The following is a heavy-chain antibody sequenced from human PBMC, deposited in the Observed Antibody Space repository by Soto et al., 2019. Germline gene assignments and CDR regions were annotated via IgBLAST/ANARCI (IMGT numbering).Heavy chain of an antibody. D-gene: IGHD3-22*01. J-gene: IGHJ4*02. V-gene: IGHV5-10-1*01. Sequence: GESLKISCKGSGYSFAGYWITWVRQKPGKGLEWMGRIDPSDSQTYYSSSFRGHVTISVTKSITTVFLQWSSLRASDTAMYYCARQIYDSDTGPNFQYYFDSWGQGTPVTVSS. CDR3: ARQIYDSDTGPNFQYYFDS. CDR1: GYSFAGYW. CDR2: IDPSDSQT.